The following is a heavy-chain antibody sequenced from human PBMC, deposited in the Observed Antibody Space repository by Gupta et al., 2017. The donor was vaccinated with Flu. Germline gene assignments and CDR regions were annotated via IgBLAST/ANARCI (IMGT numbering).Heavy chain of an antibody. J-gene: IGHJ6*02. V-gene: IGHV4-61*02. CDR1: GGSISSGSSY. CDR3: ARVPDSSSWYERGYYYYGMDV. D-gene: IGHD6-13*01. CDR2: IYTSGST. Sequence: QVQLQESGPGLVKPSQTLSLTCTVSGGSISSGSSYWSWIRQPAGKGLEWIGRIYTSGSTNYNPSLKSRVTISVDTSKNQFSLKLSSVTAADTAVYYCARVPDSSSWYERGYYYYGMDVWGQGTTVTVSS.